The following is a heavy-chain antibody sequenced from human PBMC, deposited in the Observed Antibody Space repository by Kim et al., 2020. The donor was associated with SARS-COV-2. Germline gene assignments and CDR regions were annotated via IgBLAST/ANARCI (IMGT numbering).Heavy chain of an antibody. Sequence: SVKGRFTISRENAKNSLYQQMNSLRAEDTAVYYCARAYNGNDVMLPIFDYWGQGTLVTVSS. V-gene: IGHV3-11*01. D-gene: IGHD1-1*01. CDR3: ARAYNGNDVMLPIFDY. J-gene: IGHJ4*02.